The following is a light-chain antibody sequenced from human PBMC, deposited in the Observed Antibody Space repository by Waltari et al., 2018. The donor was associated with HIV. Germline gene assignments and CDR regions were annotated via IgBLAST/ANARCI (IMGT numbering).Light chain of an antibody. CDR1: EIVRDK. J-gene: IGKJ4*01. Sequence: DIVLTQSPALLSVSPWETVIASCRTREIVRDKLAWYQQKPGRAPRAIISEAKVRDTGVASRFRCSGYGTDFTLTISDLQSEDVGIYFGQEYKDWPQRSFGGGTTVE. CDR2: EAK. V-gene: IGKV3-15*01. CDR3: QEYKDWPQRS.